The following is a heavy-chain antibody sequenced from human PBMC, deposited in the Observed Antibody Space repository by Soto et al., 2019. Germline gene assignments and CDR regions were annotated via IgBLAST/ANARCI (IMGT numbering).Heavy chain of an antibody. D-gene: IGHD7-27*01. V-gene: IGHV1-8*01. CDR2: MNPNNGTT. CDR3: ARSPRNWVFDS. Sequence: QVQLVQSGAEVKKPGASVKVSFKASGYTFTSYDINWVRQATGQEFEWMGWMNPNNGTTGYAQKFQGRVTMTTNTSISTAYMEMFSLRSEDTAVYYCARSPRNWVFDSWGQGTLVTVSS. J-gene: IGHJ4*02. CDR1: GYTFTSYD.